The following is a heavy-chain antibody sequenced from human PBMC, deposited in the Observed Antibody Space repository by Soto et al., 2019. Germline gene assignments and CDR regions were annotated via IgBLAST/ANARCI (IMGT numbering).Heavy chain of an antibody. CDR3: ARRSTSGWAPFDT. CDR2: IKKDGSEQ. V-gene: IGHV3-7*01. Sequence: EVQLVESGGGLVQAGESLTLSCAASGFKFSEYWMTWVRQAPGKGLEWLANIKKDGSEQYYVPSVRGRFIISRDNAENSLSLQLNRLRSDDTGVYFCARRSTSGWAPFDTWGQGTRVTVS. D-gene: IGHD6-19*01. CDR1: GFKFSEYW. J-gene: IGHJ4*02.